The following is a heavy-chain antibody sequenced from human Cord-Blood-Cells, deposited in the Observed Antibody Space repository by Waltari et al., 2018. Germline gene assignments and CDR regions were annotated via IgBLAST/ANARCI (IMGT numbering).Heavy chain of an antibody. CDR3: AREIMVVAAYYYYYYMDV. D-gene: IGHD2-2*01. V-gene: IGHV4-4*07. Sequence: QVQLQESGPGLVKPSETLSLTCTVSGGSISSYHWSWIRQPAGKGLEWIGRIYTSGSTNYNPSLKSRVTMSVDTSKNQFSLKLSSVTAADTAVYYCAREIMVVAAYYYYYYMDVWGKGTTVTVSS. CDR2: IYTSGST. CDR1: GGSISSYH. J-gene: IGHJ6*03.